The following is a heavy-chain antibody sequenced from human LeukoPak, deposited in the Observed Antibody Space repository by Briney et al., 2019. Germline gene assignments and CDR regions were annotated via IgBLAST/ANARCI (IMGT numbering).Heavy chain of an antibody. CDR1: GFTFSDSY. Sequence: GGSLRLSCAASGFTFSDSYMSWTRQVPGKGLEWISYISSSGGTIYYADSVKGRFTISRDNAKNSLYLQMNSLRAEDTAVYYCAKEGGDWGEGYFDYWGQGTLVTVSS. J-gene: IGHJ4*02. CDR3: AKEGGDWGEGYFDY. CDR2: ISSSGGTI. D-gene: IGHD7-27*01. V-gene: IGHV3-11*01.